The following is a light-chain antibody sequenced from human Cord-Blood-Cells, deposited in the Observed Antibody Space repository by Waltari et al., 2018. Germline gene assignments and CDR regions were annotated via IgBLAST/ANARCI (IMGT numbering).Light chain of an antibody. V-gene: IGKV3-20*01. CDR1: QSVSSSY. CDR2: GAS. J-gene: IGKJ1*01. CDR3: QQYGSSPWT. Sequence: EIVLTQSPGTLSLSPGERATLSCRASQSVSSSYLAWYQQKPGQAPRLLIYGASRRATGIPDRFSGSVSGTDFTLTISRLEPEDFAVYYCQQYGSSPWTFGQGTKVEIK.